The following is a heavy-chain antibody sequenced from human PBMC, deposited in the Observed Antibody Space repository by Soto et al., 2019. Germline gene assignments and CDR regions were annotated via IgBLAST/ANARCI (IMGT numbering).Heavy chain of an antibody. CDR1: GFTFTTYY. J-gene: IGHJ4*02. V-gene: IGHV1-46*01. CDR3: ARVPYDTTGHYAF. CDR2: IDPSGGST. Sequence: QVRLVQSGAEVKKPGASVSISCKTSGFTFTTYYIHWVRQAPGQGLEWMGMIDPSGGSTTYAQKFQGRITMTSDMSTSTVYMELSSLRSEDTAVYYCARVPYDTTGHYAFWGQVTLVTVSS. D-gene: IGHD3-22*01.